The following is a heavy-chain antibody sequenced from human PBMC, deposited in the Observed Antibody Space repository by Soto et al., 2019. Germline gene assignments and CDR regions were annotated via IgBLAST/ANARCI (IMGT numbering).Heavy chain of an antibody. Sequence: GGSLRLSCAASGFTFSSYAMSWVRQAPGKGLEWVSAISGSGGSTYYADSVKGRFTISRDNSKNTLYLQMNSLRAEDTALYYCAKAFYYGSGGNWFDPWGQGTLVTVSS. CDR1: GFTFSSYA. V-gene: IGHV3-23*01. CDR3: AKAFYYGSGGNWFDP. D-gene: IGHD3-10*01. CDR2: ISGSGGST. J-gene: IGHJ5*02.